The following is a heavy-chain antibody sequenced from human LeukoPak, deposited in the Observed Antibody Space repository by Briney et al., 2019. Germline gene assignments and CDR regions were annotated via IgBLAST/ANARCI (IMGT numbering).Heavy chain of an antibody. CDR3: ARALYCSGGSCYYYYGMDV. CDR2: IIPIFGTA. J-gene: IGHJ6*02. Sequence: ASVKVSCKASGGTFSSYAISWVRQAPGQGLEWMGGIIPIFGTANYAQKFQGRVTITADESPSTAYMELSSLRSEDTAVYYCARALYCSGGSCYYYYGMDVWGQGTTVTVSS. CDR1: GGTFSSYA. D-gene: IGHD2-15*01. V-gene: IGHV1-69*13.